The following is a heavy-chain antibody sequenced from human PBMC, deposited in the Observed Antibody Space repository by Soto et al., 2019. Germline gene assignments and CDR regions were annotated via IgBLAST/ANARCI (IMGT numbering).Heavy chain of an antibody. D-gene: IGHD3-10*01. Sequence: GGSLRLSCAASGFTFSSYAMHWVRQAPGKGLEWVAVISYDGSNKYYADSVKGRFTISRDNSKNTLYLQMNSLRAEDTAVYYCARVPNYYGSGSPFDYWGQGTLVTVSS. CDR1: GFTFSSYA. V-gene: IGHV3-30-3*01. CDR3: ARVPNYYGSGSPFDY. J-gene: IGHJ4*02. CDR2: ISYDGSNK.